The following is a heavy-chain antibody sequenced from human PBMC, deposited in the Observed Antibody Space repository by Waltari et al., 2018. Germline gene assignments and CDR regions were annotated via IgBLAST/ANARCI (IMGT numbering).Heavy chain of an antibody. J-gene: IGHJ4*02. D-gene: IGHD3-3*01. CDR2: IYHSGST. Sequence: VQLLESGGGLVQPGGSLRLSCAASGFTFSSYAMSWVRQAPGKGLEWIGSIYHSGSTYYNPSLKSRVTISVDTSKNQFSLKLSSVTAADTAVYYCARVAQVGYYDFWSGYPKHYFDYWGQGTLVTVSS. V-gene: IGHV4-38-2*01. CDR3: ARVAQVGYYDFWSGYPKHYFDY. CDR1: GFTFSSYA.